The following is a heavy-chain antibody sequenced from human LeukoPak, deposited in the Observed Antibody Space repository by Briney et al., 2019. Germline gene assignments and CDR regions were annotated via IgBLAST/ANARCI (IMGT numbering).Heavy chain of an antibody. J-gene: IGHJ6*02. CDR1: GYTFTSYA. Sequence: ASVKVSCKASGYTFTSYAISWVRQAPGQGLEWMGWISGYNGNTKSAHKVQGRVTMTTDTSTSTAYMELRSLRSDDTAVYYCARGYSYGSDYYYGMDVWGQGTTVTVSS. CDR3: ARGYSYGSDYYYGMDV. V-gene: IGHV1-18*01. D-gene: IGHD5-18*01. CDR2: ISGYNGNT.